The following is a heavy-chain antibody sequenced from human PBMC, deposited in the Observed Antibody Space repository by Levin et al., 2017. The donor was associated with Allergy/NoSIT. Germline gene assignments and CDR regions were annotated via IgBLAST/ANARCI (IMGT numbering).Heavy chain of an antibody. D-gene: IGHD4-17*01. J-gene: IGHJ2*01. CDR3: ARGGYGDYVPFDL. Sequence: GGSLRLSCAASGFTVSSIYMSWVRQAPGKGLEWVSAIYSGGSTYYADSVKGRFTISRDNSKNTLYLQMNSLRAEDTAVYYCARGGYGDYVPFDLWGRGTLVTVSS. CDR2: IYSGGST. CDR1: GFTVSSIY. V-gene: IGHV3-53*01.